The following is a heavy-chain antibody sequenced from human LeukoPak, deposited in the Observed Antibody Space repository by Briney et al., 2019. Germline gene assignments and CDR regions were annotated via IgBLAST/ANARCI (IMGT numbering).Heavy chain of an antibody. J-gene: IGHJ6*02. Sequence: SETLSLTCTVSGGSIGSGDYYWTWIRQPPGKGLEWIGYIYYSGSAYYNPSLKSRLTISVDTSKNQFSLKLSSVTAADTAMYYCARAYSSSSQAYGMDVWGQGTTVTVSS. CDR3: ARAYSSSSQAYGMDV. D-gene: IGHD6-13*01. CDR2: IYYSGSA. CDR1: GGSIGSGDYY. V-gene: IGHV4-30-4*01.